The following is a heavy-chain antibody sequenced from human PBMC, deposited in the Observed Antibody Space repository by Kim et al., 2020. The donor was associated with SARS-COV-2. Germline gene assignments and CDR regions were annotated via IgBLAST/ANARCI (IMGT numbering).Heavy chain of an antibody. CDR3: MRGHYGR. J-gene: IGHJ4*02. CDR1: GFVFSELW. Sequence: GGSLRLSCVTSGFVFSELWMNWVRQAPGKGLEWVANIKSDGSETYYVESVRGRFTVSRDNTRRSLYLDMSSLREEDTAVYYCMRGHYGRWGQGTLVNVSS. D-gene: IGHD3-10*02. V-gene: IGHV3-7*01. CDR2: IKSDGSET.